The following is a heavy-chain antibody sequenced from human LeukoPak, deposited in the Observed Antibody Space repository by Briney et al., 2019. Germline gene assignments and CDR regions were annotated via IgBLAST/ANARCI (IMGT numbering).Heavy chain of an antibody. CDR3: AKVSTIFGVAQDLDAFDI. Sequence: GGSLRLSCAASGFTFSSYWMHWVRQAPGKGLEWVAFIRYDGSNKYYADSVKGRFTISRDNSKNTLYLQMNSLRAEDTAVYYCAKVSTIFGVAQDLDAFDIWGQGTMVTVSS. CDR2: IRYDGSNK. V-gene: IGHV3-30*02. D-gene: IGHD3-3*01. J-gene: IGHJ3*02. CDR1: GFTFSSYW.